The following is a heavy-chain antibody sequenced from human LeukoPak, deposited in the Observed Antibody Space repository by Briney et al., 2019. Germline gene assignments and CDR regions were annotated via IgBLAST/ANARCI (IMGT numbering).Heavy chain of an antibody. CDR3: ARGYRYNSGWYFDY. CDR1: GGSISSSSYY. CDR2: IYYSGST. V-gene: IGHV4-61*01. Sequence: PSETLSLTCTVSGGSISSSSYYWSWIRQPPGKGLEWIGFIYYSGSTYYNPSLKSRVTISEDTSKNQFSLKLSSVTAADTAVYYCARGYRYNSGWYFDYWGQGTLVTVSS. J-gene: IGHJ4*02. D-gene: IGHD6-19*01.